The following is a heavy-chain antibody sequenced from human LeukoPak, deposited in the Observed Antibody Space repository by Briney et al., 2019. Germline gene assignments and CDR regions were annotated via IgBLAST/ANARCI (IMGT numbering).Heavy chain of an antibody. Sequence: SETLSLTCTVSGGSISSSSYYWGWIRQPPGKGLEWIGSIYYSGSTYYNPSLKSRVTISVDTSKNQFSLKLSSVTAADTAVYYCARCPGGYLRAFDPWGQGTLVTVSS. CDR3: ARCPGGYLRAFDP. D-gene: IGHD2-8*02. J-gene: IGHJ5*02. CDR1: GGSISSSSYY. CDR2: IYYSGST. V-gene: IGHV4-39*01.